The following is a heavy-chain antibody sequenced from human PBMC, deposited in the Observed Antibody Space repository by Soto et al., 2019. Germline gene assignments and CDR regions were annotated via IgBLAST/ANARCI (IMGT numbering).Heavy chain of an antibody. V-gene: IGHV1-69*06. D-gene: IGHD3-22*01. CDR2: IIPIFGTA. J-gene: IGHJ2*01. CDR3: ASTKYDSSAYYYWYLGL. CDR1: EDTFRNYA. Sequence: QVELVQSGAEVKKPGSSVKVSCQASEDTFRNYAISWVRQAPGQGLEWMGGIIPIFGTANYAQKFQGRVTFTAETSANTVSLELSSLRSEDTAIYYCASTKYDSSAYYYWYLGLCGRGALLYVSA.